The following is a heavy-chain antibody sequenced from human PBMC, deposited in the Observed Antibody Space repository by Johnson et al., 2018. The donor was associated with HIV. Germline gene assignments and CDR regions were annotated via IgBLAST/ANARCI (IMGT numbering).Heavy chain of an antibody. CDR2: ISGSGGST. J-gene: IGHJ3*02. D-gene: IGHD3-22*01. V-gene: IGHV3-64*04. CDR1: GFTFSSYA. CDR3: ARVGYYVDAFDI. Sequence: QVQLVESGGGVVQPGRSLRLSCAASGFTFSSYAMHWVRQAPGKGLEWVSAISGSGGSTYYADSVKGRFTISRDNSKNTLYLQMNSLRVEDTAVYYCARVGYYVDAFDIWGQGTVVTVSS.